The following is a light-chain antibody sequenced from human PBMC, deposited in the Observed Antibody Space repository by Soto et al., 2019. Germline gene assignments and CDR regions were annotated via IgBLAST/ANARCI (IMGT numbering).Light chain of an antibody. CDR1: QSVSNN. V-gene: IGKV3-15*01. J-gene: IGKJ1*01. CDR2: GAS. CDR3: QQYGGSPRT. Sequence: EIVMTQSPATLSVSPGETATLSCRASQSVSNNVAWYQQKPGQAPRLLILGASTRATGIPARVSGSGSGTDFTLTISRLEPEDFAVYYCQQYGGSPRTFGQGTKVDIK.